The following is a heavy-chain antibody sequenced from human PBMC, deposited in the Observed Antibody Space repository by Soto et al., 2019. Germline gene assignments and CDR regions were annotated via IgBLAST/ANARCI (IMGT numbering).Heavy chain of an antibody. J-gene: IGHJ6*02. CDR2: IDPSDSYT. CDR1: GYNFTTYW. Sequence: GESLKISCKGSGYNFTTYWISWVRQMPGKGLEWMGRIDPSDSYTNYSPSFQGHVTISADKSISTAYLQWSSLKASDSAMYYCARYYPGMDVWGQGTTVTVSS. CDR3: ARYYPGMDV. V-gene: IGHV5-10-1*01.